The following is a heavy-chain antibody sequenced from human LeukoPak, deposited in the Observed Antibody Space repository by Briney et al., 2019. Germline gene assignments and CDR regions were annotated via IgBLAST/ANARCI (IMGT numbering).Heavy chain of an antibody. CDR1: GYTFTGYY. CDR3: ATPMGSCGGDCYSYDMDV. D-gene: IGHD2-21*02. Sequence: ASVKVSCKASGYTFTGYYMHWVRQAPGQGLGWMGWINPNSGGTNYAQKFQGRVTMTRDTPISTAYMELSRLRSDDTAVYYCATPMGSCGGDCYSYDMDVWGKGTTVTISS. V-gene: IGHV1-2*02. CDR2: INPNSGGT. J-gene: IGHJ6*03.